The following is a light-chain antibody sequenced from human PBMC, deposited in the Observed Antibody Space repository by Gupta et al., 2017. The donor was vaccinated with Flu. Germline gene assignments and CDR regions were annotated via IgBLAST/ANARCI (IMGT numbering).Light chain of an antibody. V-gene: IGKV1-12*02. Sequence: DIQMTQFPSSVSASVGDRVTITCRASYDINKWLAWYQQKPGKAPKLLIYATSILKSGVPSRFSGSRSETDFTLTINRVQPEDFATYYCQQADRSPYTFAQGTKLEI. J-gene: IGKJ2*01. CDR1: YDINKW. CDR2: ATS. CDR3: QQADRSPYT.